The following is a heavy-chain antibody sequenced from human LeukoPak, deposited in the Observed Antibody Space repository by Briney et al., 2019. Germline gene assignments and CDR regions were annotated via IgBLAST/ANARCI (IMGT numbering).Heavy chain of an antibody. Sequence: GGSLRLSCAASGFTFSSYAMSWVRQAPGKGLEWVSAISGSGGSTYYADSAKGRFTISRDNSKNTLYLQMNSLRAEDTAVYYCARDRSVSRVITMVRGRYGMDVWGKGTTVTVSS. CDR1: GFTFSSYA. D-gene: IGHD3-10*01. CDR2: ISGSGGST. V-gene: IGHV3-23*01. CDR3: ARDRSVSRVITMVRGRYGMDV. J-gene: IGHJ6*04.